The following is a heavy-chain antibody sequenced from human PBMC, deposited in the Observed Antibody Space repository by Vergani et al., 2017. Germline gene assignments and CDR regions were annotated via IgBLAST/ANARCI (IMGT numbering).Heavy chain of an antibody. D-gene: IGHD6-19*01. CDR3: ERAHSSGWYYFDY. CDR1: GYTFTSYG. V-gene: IGHV1-18*04. J-gene: IGHJ4*02. CDR2: ISAYNGNT. Sequence: QVQLVQSGAEVKKPGASVKVSCKASGYTFTSYGISWVRQAPGQGLEWMGWISAYNGNTNYAQKHQGRVTMTTNTTTSTDYMELRRLRSDDTAVYYCERAHSSGWYYFDYWGQGTLVTVSS.